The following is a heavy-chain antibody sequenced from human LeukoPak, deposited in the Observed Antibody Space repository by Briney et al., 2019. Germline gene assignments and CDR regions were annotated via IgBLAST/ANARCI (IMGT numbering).Heavy chain of an antibody. CDR1: GGSLSSYY. V-gene: IGHV4-4*07. J-gene: IGHJ5*02. CDR2: IYTSGST. CDR3: AREQWLVRSCWFDP. Sequence: SETLSLTCTVSGGSLSSYYWSWIRQPAGKGLEWIGRIYTSGSTNYNPSLKSRVTMSVDTSKNQFSLKLSSVTAADTAAYYCAREQWLVRSCWFDPWGQGTLVTVSS. D-gene: IGHD6-19*01.